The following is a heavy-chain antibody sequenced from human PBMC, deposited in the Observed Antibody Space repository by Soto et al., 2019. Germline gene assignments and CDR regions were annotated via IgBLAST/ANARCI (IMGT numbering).Heavy chain of an antibody. CDR3: ARLRHVWFGELLGFLDV. Sequence: GSLRLSCAASGFTVSSNYMSWVRQAPGKGLEWVSVIYSGGSTYYADSVKGRFTISRDNSKNTLYLQMNSLRAEDTAVYYCARLRHVWFGELLGFLDVWGQGTTVTVSS. J-gene: IGHJ6*02. CDR1: GFTVSSNY. V-gene: IGHV3-53*01. CDR2: IYSGGST. D-gene: IGHD3-10*01.